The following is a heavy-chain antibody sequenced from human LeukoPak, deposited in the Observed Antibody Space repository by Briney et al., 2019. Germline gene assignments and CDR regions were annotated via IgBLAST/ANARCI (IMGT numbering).Heavy chain of an antibody. CDR3: ARTSARGAQFDY. CDR1: GGSISNYY. J-gene: IGHJ4*02. D-gene: IGHD3-10*01. V-gene: IGHV4-4*07. CDR2: IYASGST. Sequence: PSETLSLTCTVSGGSISNYYWSWIRQPAGMGLEWIGRIYASGSTNCNPSLKSRVTMSVDTSNNQFSLNLSSVTAADTAVYYCARTSARGAQFDYWGQGTLVTVSS.